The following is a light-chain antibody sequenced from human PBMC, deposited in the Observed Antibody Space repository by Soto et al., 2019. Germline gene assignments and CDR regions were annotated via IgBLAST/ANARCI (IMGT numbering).Light chain of an antibody. CDR1: QSVSSSY. J-gene: IGKJ5*01. CDR3: QQYGSSPLT. Sequence: DIELTRSPGTLSLSPVQRATLSCRASQSVSSSYLAWYQQKPGQAPRLLIYGASSRATGIPDRFSGSGSGTDFTLTISRLEPEDFAVYYCQQYGSSPLTFGGGTRLEIK. V-gene: IGKV3-20*01. CDR2: GAS.